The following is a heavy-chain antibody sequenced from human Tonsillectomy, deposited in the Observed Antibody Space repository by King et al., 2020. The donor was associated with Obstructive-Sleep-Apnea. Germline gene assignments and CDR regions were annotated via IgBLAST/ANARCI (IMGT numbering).Heavy chain of an antibody. CDR3: ARGRDCSSTSCYDYYYYGMDV. Sequence: QVQLQESGPGLVKPSQTLSLTCTVSGGSISSGGYYWSWIRQHPGKGLEWIGYIYYSGSTYYNPSLKSRVNISVDTSKNQFSLKLSSVTAADTAVYYCARGRDCSSTSCYDYYYYGMDVWGQGTTVTVSS. CDR1: GGSISSGGYY. CDR2: IYYSGST. J-gene: IGHJ6*02. V-gene: IGHV4-31*03. D-gene: IGHD2-2*01.